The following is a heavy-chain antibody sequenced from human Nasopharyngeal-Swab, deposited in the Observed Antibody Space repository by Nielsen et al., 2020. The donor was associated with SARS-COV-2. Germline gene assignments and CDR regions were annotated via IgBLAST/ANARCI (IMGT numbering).Heavy chain of an antibody. CDR2: ISYDGSNK. D-gene: IGHD1-26*01. Sequence: GGSLRLSCAASGFTFSSYGMHWVRQAPGKGLEWVAVISYDGSNKYYADSVKGRFTISRDNSKNPLYLQMNSLRAEDTAVYYCAKGKGGSYFDAFDIWGQGTMVTVSS. V-gene: IGHV3-30*18. J-gene: IGHJ3*02. CDR1: GFTFSSYG. CDR3: AKGKGGSYFDAFDI.